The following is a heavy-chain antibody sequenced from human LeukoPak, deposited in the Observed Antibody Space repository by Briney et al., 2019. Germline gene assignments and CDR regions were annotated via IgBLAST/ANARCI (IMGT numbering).Heavy chain of an antibody. CDR1: GFTFSSYA. D-gene: IGHD4-11*01. V-gene: IGHV3-30-3*01. CDR3: AKDWNHSNYWFDP. Sequence: PGGSLRLSCAASGFTFSSYAMHWVRQAPGKGLEWVAVISYDGSNKYYADSVKGRFTISRDNSKNTLYLQMNSLRAEDTAVYYCAKDWNHSNYWFDPWGQGTLVTVSS. J-gene: IGHJ5*02. CDR2: ISYDGSNK.